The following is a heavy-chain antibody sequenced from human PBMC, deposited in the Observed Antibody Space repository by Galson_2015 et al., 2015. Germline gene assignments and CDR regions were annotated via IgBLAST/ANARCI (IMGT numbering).Heavy chain of an antibody. CDR2: IRSKAYGGTT. D-gene: IGHD3-3*01. CDR1: GFTFGDYA. J-gene: IGHJ5*02. V-gene: IGHV3-49*04. CDR3: TRGGGYDFWSRPNWFDP. Sequence: SLRLSCAASGFTFGDYAMSWVRQAPGKGLEWVSFIRSKAYGGTTEYAASVKGRFTISRDDSKSIAYLQMNSLKTEDTAVYYCTRGGGYDFWSRPNWFDPWGQGTLVTVSS.